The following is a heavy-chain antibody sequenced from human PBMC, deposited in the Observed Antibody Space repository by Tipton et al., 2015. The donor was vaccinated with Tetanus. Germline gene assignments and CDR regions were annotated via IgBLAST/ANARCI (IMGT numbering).Heavy chain of an antibody. CDR2: IYYSGST. CDR3: ARDQGGGRVARLNWFGP. CDR1: GASISSGGYF. J-gene: IGHJ5*02. V-gene: IGHV4-31*03. D-gene: IGHD3-16*01. Sequence: TLSLTCSVSGASISSGGYFWNWICHRPGKGLEWIGYIYYSGSTFYNPSLKSRVTISVDTSNNQFSLRLSSATAADTAVYYCARDQGGGRVARLNWFGPWGQGALVTVSS.